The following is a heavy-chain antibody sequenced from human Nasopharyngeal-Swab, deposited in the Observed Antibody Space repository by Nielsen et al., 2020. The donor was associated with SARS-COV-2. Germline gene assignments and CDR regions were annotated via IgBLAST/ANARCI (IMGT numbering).Heavy chain of an antibody. J-gene: IGHJ4*02. CDR2: INHSGST. D-gene: IGHD3-22*01. V-gene: IGHV4-34*01. CDR3: ARGQGPRHYYDSSGYYYDVLGRGYYFDY. Sequence: WIRQPPGKGLEWIGGINHSGSTNYNPSLKSRVTISVDTSKNQFSLKLSSVTAADTAVYYCARGQGPRHYYDSSGYYYDVLGRGYYFDYWGQGTLVTVS.